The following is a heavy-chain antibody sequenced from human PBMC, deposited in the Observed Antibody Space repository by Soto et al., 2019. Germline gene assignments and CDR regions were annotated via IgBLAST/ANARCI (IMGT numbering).Heavy chain of an antibody. J-gene: IGHJ6*02. V-gene: IGHV3-48*02. CDR3: ARDRIGSLYYYGMDV. D-gene: IGHD2-15*01. CDR1: GFTFSSYS. CDR2: ISSSSSTI. Sequence: GGSLRLSCAASGFTFSSYSMNWVRQAPGKGLEWVSYISSSSSTIYYADSVKGRFTISRDNAKNSLYLQMNSLRDEDTAVYYCARDRIGSLYYYGMDVWGQGTTVTVSS.